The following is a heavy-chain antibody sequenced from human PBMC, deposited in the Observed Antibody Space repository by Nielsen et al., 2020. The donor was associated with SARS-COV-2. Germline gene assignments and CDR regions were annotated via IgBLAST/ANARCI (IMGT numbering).Heavy chain of an antibody. J-gene: IGHJ5*02. D-gene: IGHD3-22*01. CDR2: IYFSGST. Sequence: WIRQPPGKGLEWIGSIYFSGSTYYHPSLKRRLTISVDTSKNQFSLKVTSLTAADTAVYYCARGFKEYYYDSSGYYTGNWFDPWGQGTLVTVSS. CDR3: ARGFKEYYYDSSGYYTGNWFDP. V-gene: IGHV4-30-4*01.